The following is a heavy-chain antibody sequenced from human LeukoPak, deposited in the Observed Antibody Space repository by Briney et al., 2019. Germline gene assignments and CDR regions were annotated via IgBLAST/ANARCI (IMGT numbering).Heavy chain of an antibody. Sequence: SETLSLTCAVYGGSFSGYYWSWIRQPPGKGLEWIGEINHSGSTNYNPSLESRVTISVDTSKNQLSLELSSVTAADTAVYYCARERARVVTYNWFDPWGQGTLVTVSS. V-gene: IGHV4-34*01. J-gene: IGHJ5*02. D-gene: IGHD3-3*01. CDR3: ARERARVVTYNWFDP. CDR2: INHSGST. CDR1: GGSFSGYY.